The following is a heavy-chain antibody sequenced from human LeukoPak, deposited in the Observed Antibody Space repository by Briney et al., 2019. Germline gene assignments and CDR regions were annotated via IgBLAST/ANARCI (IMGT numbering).Heavy chain of an antibody. D-gene: IGHD2-15*01. V-gene: IGHV3-7*03. CDR1: GFTFSSYW. Sequence: GGSLRLSCAASGFTFSSYWMSWVRQAPGKGLEWVANIKQDGSEKYYVDSVKGRFTISRDNAKKSLYLQMNSLRAEDTAVYYCARGRRYCSGGSCTTPRLYFDYWGQGTLVTVSS. J-gene: IGHJ4*02. CDR2: IKQDGSEK. CDR3: ARGRRYCSGGSCTTPRLYFDY.